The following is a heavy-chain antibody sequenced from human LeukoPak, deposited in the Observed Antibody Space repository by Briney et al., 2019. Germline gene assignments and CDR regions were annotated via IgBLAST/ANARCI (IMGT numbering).Heavy chain of an antibody. J-gene: IGHJ4*02. V-gene: IGHV4-34*01. Sequence: SETLSLTCAVYGGSFSGYYWSWIRQPPGKGLEWIGEINHSGSTNYNPSLKSRVTISVDTSKNQFSLKLSSVTAADTAVYYCARGPALYSSGWYGYYFDYWGQGTLVTVSS. CDR2: INHSGST. D-gene: IGHD6-19*01. CDR3: ARGPALYSSGWYGYYFDY. CDR1: GGSFSGYY.